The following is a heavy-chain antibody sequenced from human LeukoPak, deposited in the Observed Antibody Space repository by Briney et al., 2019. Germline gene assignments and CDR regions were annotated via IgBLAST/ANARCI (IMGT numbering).Heavy chain of an antibody. J-gene: IGHJ4*02. CDR2: LFSTGSA. V-gene: IGHV4-61*01. D-gene: IGHD3-3*01. CDR3: ARFKSGGFSYFDS. Sequence: SETLSLTCSVSGASLTRPTYYQWSWILKPPGKGLELIGSLFSTGSATLNPSLKSRVTMSLDTSKSQFSLKLSSVTAEDSAVYYCARFKSGGFSYFDSWGQGTLVAVSS. CDR1: GASLTRPTYY.